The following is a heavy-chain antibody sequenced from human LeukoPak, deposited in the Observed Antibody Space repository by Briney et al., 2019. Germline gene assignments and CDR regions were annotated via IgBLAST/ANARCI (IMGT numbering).Heavy chain of an antibody. D-gene: IGHD3-22*01. CDR1: GFTFDDYA. Sequence: PGGSLRLSCAASGFTFDDYAKHWVRQAPGKGLEWVSGISWNSGSIGYADSVKGRFTISRDNAKNSLYLQMNSLRAEDTALYYCAKGGLRALSGYSNFDYWGQGTLVTVSS. V-gene: IGHV3-9*01. CDR2: ISWNSGSI. CDR3: AKGGLRALSGYSNFDY. J-gene: IGHJ4*02.